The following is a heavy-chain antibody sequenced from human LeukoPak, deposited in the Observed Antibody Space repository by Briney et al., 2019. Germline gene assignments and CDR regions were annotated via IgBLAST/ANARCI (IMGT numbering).Heavy chain of an antibody. V-gene: IGHV3-48*03. CDR3: ARDRRGTYRGYYYYGMDV. D-gene: IGHD1-26*01. CDR2: ISSSGSTI. Sequence: GGSLRLFCAASGFTFDDYAMNWVRQAPGKGLEWVSYISSSGSTIYYADSVKDRFTISRDNTKNSLFLQMNSLRAEDTAVYYCARDRRGTYRGYYYYGMDVWGLGTTVTVSS. J-gene: IGHJ6*02. CDR1: GFTFDDYA.